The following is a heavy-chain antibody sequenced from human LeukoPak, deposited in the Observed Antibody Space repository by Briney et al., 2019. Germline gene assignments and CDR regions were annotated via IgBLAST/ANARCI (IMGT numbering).Heavy chain of an antibody. J-gene: IGHJ5*02. CDR3: ARGRDYDFWSGYYRWFDP. Sequence: SETLSLTCAVYGGSFSGYYWSWIRQPPGKGLEWIGEINHSGSTNYNPSLKSRVTISVDTSKNQFSPKLSSGTAADTAVYYCARGRDYDFWSGYYRWFDPWGQGTLVTVSS. CDR1: GGSFSGYY. V-gene: IGHV4-34*01. CDR2: INHSGST. D-gene: IGHD3-3*01.